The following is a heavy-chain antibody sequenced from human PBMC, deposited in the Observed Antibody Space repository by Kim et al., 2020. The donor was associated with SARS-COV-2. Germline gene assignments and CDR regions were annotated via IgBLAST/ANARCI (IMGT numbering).Heavy chain of an antibody. D-gene: IGHD3-22*01. Sequence: GGSLRLSCAASGFTFSSYAMSWVRQAPGKGLEWVSAISGSGGSTYYADSVKGRFTISRDNSKNTLYLQMNSLRAEDTAVYYCAKPLLDSSGRYPFDYWGQGTLVTVSS. CDR3: AKPLLDSSGRYPFDY. V-gene: IGHV3-23*01. CDR2: ISGSGGST. CDR1: GFTFSSYA. J-gene: IGHJ4*02.